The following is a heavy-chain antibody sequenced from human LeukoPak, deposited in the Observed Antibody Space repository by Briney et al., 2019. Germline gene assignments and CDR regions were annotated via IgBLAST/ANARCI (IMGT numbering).Heavy chain of an antibody. CDR2: IYHSGST. V-gene: IGHV4-38-2*02. D-gene: IGHD3-10*01. CDR1: GYSISSGYY. J-gene: IGHJ3*02. Sequence: PSEPLSLTCTVSGYSISSGYYWGWIRQPPGKGLEWIGSIYHSGSTHYNPSLKSRVTISVDTSKNQFSLKLSSVTAADTAVYYCARRDLWFGELLPVDAFDIWGQGTMVTVSS. CDR3: ARRDLWFGELLPVDAFDI.